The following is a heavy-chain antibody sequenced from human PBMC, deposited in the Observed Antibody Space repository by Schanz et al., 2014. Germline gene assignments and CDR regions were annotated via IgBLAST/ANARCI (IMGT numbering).Heavy chain of an antibody. CDR1: GNIFTNYY. CDR3: ARVRGFTYGVNFGMDV. J-gene: IGHJ6*02. V-gene: IGHV1-46*01. Sequence: QVQLVQSGAEVKKPGASVKVSCKASGNIFTNYYIHWVRQAPGQGLEWMGIINPSGGNANYARKFQGRVTMTRDTSTDTVYMQLSSLTSEDTAVYYCARVRGFTYGVNFGMDVWGLGTTVTVSS. CDR2: INPSGGNA. D-gene: IGHD5-18*01.